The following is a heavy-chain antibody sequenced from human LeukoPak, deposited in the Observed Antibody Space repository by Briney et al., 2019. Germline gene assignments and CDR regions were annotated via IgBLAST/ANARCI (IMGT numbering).Heavy chain of an antibody. CDR3: ATGERYYFDY. Sequence: ASVKVSCKASGYTFTSYAMSWVRQAPGQGLEWMGWIITNTGNPTYAQGFTGRFVFSLDISVSTAYLQINSLKAEDTAVYYCATGERYYFDYWGQGALVTVSS. V-gene: IGHV7-4-1*02. CDR2: IITNTGNP. D-gene: IGHD3-9*01. CDR1: GYTFTSYA. J-gene: IGHJ4*02.